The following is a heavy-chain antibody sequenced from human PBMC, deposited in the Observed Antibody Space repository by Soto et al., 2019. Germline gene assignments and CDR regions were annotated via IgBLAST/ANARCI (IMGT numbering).Heavy chain of an antibody. Sequence: SXTLSLTCAVYGGSFSGYYCIWISQPPGKGLEWIREINHRGSTNYNPSLKSRVTISVDTSKNQFSLKLSSVTAADKAVYYCAKDTYYYSSSGYYVFDSWGQGTLVTVSS. CDR2: INHRGST. V-gene: IGHV4-34*01. CDR3: AKDTYYYSSSGYYVFDS. J-gene: IGHJ4*02. D-gene: IGHD3-22*01. CDR1: GGSFSGYY.